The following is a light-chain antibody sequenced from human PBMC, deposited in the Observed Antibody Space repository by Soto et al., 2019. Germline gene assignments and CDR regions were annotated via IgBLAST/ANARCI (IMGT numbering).Light chain of an antibody. CDR1: QSVSSN. CDR2: GAS. Sequence: EIVMTQSPATLSMSPGERVTLSCRASQSVSSNLAWNQQKPGQAPRLLIYGASNRATGIPDRFSGRGSGTEFPLTISSLQSEDFAVYYCQQYNIWPWTFGQGTKVEI. J-gene: IGKJ1*01. V-gene: IGKV3-15*01. CDR3: QQYNIWPWT.